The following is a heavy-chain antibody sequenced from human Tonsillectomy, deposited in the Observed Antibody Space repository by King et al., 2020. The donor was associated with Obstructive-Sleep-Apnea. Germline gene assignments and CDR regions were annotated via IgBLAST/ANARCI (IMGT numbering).Heavy chain of an antibody. D-gene: IGHD4-17*01. Sequence: QLQESGPRLVKPSENLSLICTVSGGSISSNSYHWGWIRQSPGKGPEGIGSIYYNGSPDHNPSLKSRVTISVDTSKNQFSLMLSSVTAADTAVYYCARDHRTYGDWGYAFDIWGQGTMVTVSS. CDR2: IYYNGSP. CDR3: ARDHRTYGDWGYAFDI. J-gene: IGHJ3*02. V-gene: IGHV4-39*07. CDR1: GGSISSNSYH.